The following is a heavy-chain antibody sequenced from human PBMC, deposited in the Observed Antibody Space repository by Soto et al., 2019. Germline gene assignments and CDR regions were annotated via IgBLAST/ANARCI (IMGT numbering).Heavy chain of an antibody. CDR3: AKRGDIVEVSRTFVGYGMDV. V-gene: IGHV3-23*01. D-gene: IGHD2-2*01. Sequence: PWGSLRLSCAASGFTFRNYAMSWVRQAPGKGLEWVSRISGNGGDINYADSVKGRFTISRDNSKNTLYLQMNRLRAEDTAVYYCAKRGDIVEVSRTFVGYGMDVWGQGTTLTV. CDR1: GFTFRNYA. J-gene: IGHJ6*01. CDR2: ISGNGGDI.